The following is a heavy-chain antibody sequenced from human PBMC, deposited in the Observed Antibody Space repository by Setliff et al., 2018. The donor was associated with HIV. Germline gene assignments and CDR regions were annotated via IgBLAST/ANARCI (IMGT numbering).Heavy chain of an antibody. CDR2: VYYAGNT. Sequence: KPSETLSLTCSVSGGSLSGSSYYWGWIRQPPGKGLEWIGSVYYAGNTNYNPSLESRLTLSVDTSKNQFSLKLTTVTAADTAVYYCARMDLYYGSGSYRGDWFDPWGQGTRVTVSS. V-gene: IGHV4-39*01. D-gene: IGHD3-10*01. CDR1: GGSLSGSSYY. CDR3: ARMDLYYGSGSYRGDWFDP. J-gene: IGHJ5*02.